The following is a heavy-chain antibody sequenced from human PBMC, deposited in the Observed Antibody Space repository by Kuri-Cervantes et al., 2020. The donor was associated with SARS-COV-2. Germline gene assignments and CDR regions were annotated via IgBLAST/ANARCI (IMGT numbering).Heavy chain of an antibody. CDR1: GGSFSGYY. V-gene: IGHV4-34*01. CDR3: ARAIYCSSTSCSYYFDY. Sequence: ESLKISCAVYGGSFSGYYWSWIRQPPGKGLEWIGEINHSGSTNYNPSLKSRVTISVDTSKNQFSLKLSSVTAADTAVYYCARAIYCSSTSCSYYFDYWGQGTLVTDSS. CDR2: INHSGST. D-gene: IGHD2-2*01. J-gene: IGHJ4*02.